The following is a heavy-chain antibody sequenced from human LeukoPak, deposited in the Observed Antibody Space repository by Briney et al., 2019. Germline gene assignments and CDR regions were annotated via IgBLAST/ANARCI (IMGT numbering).Heavy chain of an antibody. D-gene: IGHD1-1*01. V-gene: IGHV4-4*09. Sequence: PSETLSLTCSVSGGSFDSKYWSWIRQPPGKGLEWIGYIYTSGSTNFNPSLRSRVAMSIDTSKNQFSLKVYSVTAPDSAVYYCANYIRNVEGGGGVWGKGTTVMVSS. CDR1: GGSFDSKY. CDR3: ANYIRNVEGGGGV. CDR2: IYTSGST. J-gene: IGHJ6*01.